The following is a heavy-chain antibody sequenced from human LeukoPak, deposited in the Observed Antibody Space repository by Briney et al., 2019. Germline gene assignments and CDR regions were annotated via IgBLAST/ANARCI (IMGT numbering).Heavy chain of an antibody. J-gene: IGHJ4*02. CDR3: AKGMPDMAYFDC. V-gene: IGHV3-48*01. Sequence: PGGSLRLSCAASGFTLSNYGMSWLRQAPGKGLEWVSYSSSSSGATYYADSVKGRFTISRDNAKNSLSLQMNSLRAEDTAVYYCAKGMPDMAYFDCWGQGTLVTASS. CDR2: SSSSSGAT. CDR1: GFTLSNYG. D-gene: IGHD5-18*01.